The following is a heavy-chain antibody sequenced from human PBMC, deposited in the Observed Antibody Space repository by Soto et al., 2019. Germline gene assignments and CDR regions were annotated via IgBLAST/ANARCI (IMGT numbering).Heavy chain of an antibody. Sequence: VQMVQSGAEVKEPGSSVKGSCTNSGDTFSHYVMSWVRQAPGQGLEWMGSLAPISGSPNYAERFEGRLTISADAGTRTMDMELRGSKYDDTAVYYCARIGVGSRRWGQGTMVTVSS. V-gene: IGHV1-69*18. CDR2: LAPISGSP. CDR1: GDTFSHYV. J-gene: IGHJ3*01. D-gene: IGHD1-26*01. CDR3: ARIGVGSRR.